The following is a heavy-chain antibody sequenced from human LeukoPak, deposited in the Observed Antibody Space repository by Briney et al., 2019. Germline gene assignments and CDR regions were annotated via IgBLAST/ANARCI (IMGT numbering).Heavy chain of an antibody. CDR3: ARDRRSTPTDY. D-gene: IGHD2-2*01. Sequence: ASEKLHSTASGYTFTSYGISWVRQPPGQGLEWMGWISAYNGNTNYAQKLQGRVTMTTDTSTSTAYMGLRSLRSDDTAVYYCARDRRSTPTDYWGPGTPVPVSS. J-gene: IGHJ4*02. CDR2: ISAYNGNT. CDR1: GYTFTSYG. V-gene: IGHV1-18*01.